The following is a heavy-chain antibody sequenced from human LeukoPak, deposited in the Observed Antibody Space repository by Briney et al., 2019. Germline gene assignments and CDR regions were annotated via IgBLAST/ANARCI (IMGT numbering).Heavy chain of an antibody. CDR2: ISRSGFST. D-gene: IGHD6-6*01. CDR3: AKDKYSSSSGGFDY. CDR1: GFIFNSYG. Sequence: GGSLRLSCAASGFIFNSYGMSWVRQAPGKGLGWVSGISRSGFSTDYADSVKGRFTTSRDKSKNTLYLQMNSLRAEDTAVYYCAKDKYSSSSGGFDYWGQGTLVTVSS. J-gene: IGHJ4*02. V-gene: IGHV3-23*01.